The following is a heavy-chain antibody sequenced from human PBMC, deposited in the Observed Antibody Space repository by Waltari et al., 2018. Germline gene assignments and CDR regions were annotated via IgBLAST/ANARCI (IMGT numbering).Heavy chain of an antibody. CDR3: ASLGPGRFWARD. CDR1: GGSFSGYY. D-gene: IGHD3-10*01. V-gene: IGHV4-34*01. CDR2: INHSGST. Sequence: QVQLPQWGAGLLKPSETLSLTCAVYGGSFSGYYWSWIRQPPGKGLEWIGEINHSGSTNYNPSLKSRVTISVDTSKNQFSLKLSSVTAADTAVYYCASLGPGRFWARDWGQGTLVTVSS. J-gene: IGHJ4*02.